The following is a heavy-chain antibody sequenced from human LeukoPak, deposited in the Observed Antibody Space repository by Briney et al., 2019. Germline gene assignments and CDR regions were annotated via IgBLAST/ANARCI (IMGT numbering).Heavy chain of an antibody. CDR3: AGASEEMATIRLRRSAFDI. J-gene: IGHJ3*02. CDR2: INPSGGST. CDR1: GGTFSSYA. V-gene: IGHV1-46*01. D-gene: IGHD5-24*01. Sequence: ASVKVSCKASGGTFSSYAISWVRQAPGQGLEWMGIINPSGGSTSYAQKFQGRVTMTRDTSTSTVYMELSSLRSEDTAVYYCAGASEEMATIRLRRSAFDIWGQGTMVTVSS.